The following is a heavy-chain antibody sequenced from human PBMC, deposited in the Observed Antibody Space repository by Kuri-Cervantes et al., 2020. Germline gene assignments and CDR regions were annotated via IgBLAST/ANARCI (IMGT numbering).Heavy chain of an antibody. Sequence: SETLSLTCTVSGGSISSSSYYWGWIRQPPGKGLGWIGSIYYSGSTYYNPSLKSRVTISVDTSKNQFSLKLSSVTAADTAVYYCARRGAGFPYYYYGMDVWGQGTTVTVSS. D-gene: IGHD3-9*01. J-gene: IGHJ6*02. CDR3: ARRGAGFPYYYYGMDV. CDR2: IYYSGST. CDR1: GGSISSSSYY. V-gene: IGHV4-39*01.